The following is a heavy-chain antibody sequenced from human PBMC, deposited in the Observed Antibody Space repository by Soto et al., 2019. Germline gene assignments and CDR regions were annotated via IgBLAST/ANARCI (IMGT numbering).Heavy chain of an antibody. D-gene: IGHD3-16*01. CDR1: AGSMSSHY. CDR3: ARADPDASVGY. J-gene: IGHJ4*02. V-gene: IGHV4-59*11. CDR2: ISDSGST. Sequence: PSETLPLTXTLSAGSMSSHYWTWLRHTPRKGLEWIGYISDSGSTYYNPSRKSRGTTSADTSRNQFSLRLSSVIAADTAVYYCARADPDASVGYWGQGTLVTASS.